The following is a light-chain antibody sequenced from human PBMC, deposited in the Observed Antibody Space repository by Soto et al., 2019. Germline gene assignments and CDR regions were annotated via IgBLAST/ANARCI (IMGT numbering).Light chain of an antibody. CDR3: SSYTGRYSLDV. V-gene: IGLV2-14*01. J-gene: IGLJ1*01. Sequence: QSALAQPASVSGSPGQSITVSCTGTSSDVGGYNFVSWYQQHPGKAPKLIIYEVSHRPSWVSNRFSGSKSGNTASLTISGLQAEDDADYYCSSYTGRYSLDVFGPGTKLTVL. CDR1: SSDVGGYNF. CDR2: EVS.